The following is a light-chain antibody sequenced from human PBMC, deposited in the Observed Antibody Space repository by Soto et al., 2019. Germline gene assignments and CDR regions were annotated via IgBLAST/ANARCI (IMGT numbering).Light chain of an antibody. V-gene: IGKV1-39*01. CDR2: GAF. CDR1: QSISSY. J-gene: IGKJ1*01. CDR3: QQSYSSPPT. Sequence: DIKMTPSPSSLSASVGDRVIITCLASQSISSYLNWYQQKPGKAPKLLIYGAFSLQSGVPSRFSGSGSGTDFTLTISSLQPEDFATYYCQQSYSSPPTFGQGTKVDIK.